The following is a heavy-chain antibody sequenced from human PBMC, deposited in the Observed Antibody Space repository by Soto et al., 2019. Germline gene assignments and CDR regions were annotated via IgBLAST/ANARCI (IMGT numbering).Heavy chain of an antibody. J-gene: IGHJ5*02. D-gene: IGHD6-19*01. V-gene: IGHV3-74*01. CDR1: GFTFSSYW. Sequence: GGSLRLSCAASGFTFSSYWMYWVRQAPGKGLVWVSRTNSDGSDTSYADSVKGRFTISRDNAKNSLYLQMNSLRDEDTAVYYCARERAVGIAVALNWFDPWGQGTLVTVSS. CDR3: ARERAVGIAVALNWFDP. CDR2: TNSDGSDT.